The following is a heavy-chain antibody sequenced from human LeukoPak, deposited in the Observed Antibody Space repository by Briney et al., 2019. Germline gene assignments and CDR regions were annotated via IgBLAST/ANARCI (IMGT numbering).Heavy chain of an antibody. CDR1: GFTFSSYA. J-gene: IGHJ1*01. D-gene: IGHD6-19*01. CDR3: AKDRDIAVAGGNFQH. V-gene: IGHV3-23*01. CDR2: ISGSGGST. Sequence: GGSLRLSCAASGFTFSSYAMSWVRQAPGKGLEWVSAISGSGGSTYYADSVKGRFTISRDNSKNTLYPQMNSLRAEDTAVYYCAKDRDIAVAGGNFQHWGQGTLVTVSS.